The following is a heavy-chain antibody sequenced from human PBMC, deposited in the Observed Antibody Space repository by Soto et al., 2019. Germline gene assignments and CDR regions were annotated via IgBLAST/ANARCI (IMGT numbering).Heavy chain of an antibody. CDR1: GGSISSGDYY. J-gene: IGHJ6*02. CDR3: ARDRAWDYGMDV. D-gene: IGHD7-27*01. Sequence: QVQLQESGPGLVKPLQTLSLTCTVSGGSISSGDYYWTWIRQPPGKGLEWIGYIYFSEGSYYHPSIKSRTTISVDTSKNQFCLKLSSVTAADTAVYYCARDRAWDYGMDVWGQGTTVSVSS. V-gene: IGHV4-30-4*01. CDR2: IYFSEGS.